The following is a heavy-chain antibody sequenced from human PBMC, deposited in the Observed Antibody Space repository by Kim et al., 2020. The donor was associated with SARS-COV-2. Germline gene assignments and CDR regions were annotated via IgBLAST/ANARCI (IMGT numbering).Heavy chain of an antibody. Sequence: GGSLRLSCAASGFTFTGYGMHWVRQAPGKGLEWVAVVSSDGTNKYYADSVKGRFTISRDNSKNTLYLQMNSLRAEDTAIYYCAKATYSGSYFSDYWGQGTLVTVPS. CDR3: AKATYSGSYFSDY. CDR1: GFTFTGYG. CDR2: VSSDGTNK. D-gene: IGHD1-26*01. V-gene: IGHV3-30*18. J-gene: IGHJ4*02.